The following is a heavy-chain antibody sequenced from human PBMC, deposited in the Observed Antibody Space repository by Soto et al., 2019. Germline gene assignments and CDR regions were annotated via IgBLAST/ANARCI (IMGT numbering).Heavy chain of an antibody. Sequence: QVQLVQSGAEVKKPGASVKVSCKASGYTFSSYGISWVRQAPGQGLEWMGWISAYNGNTNYPQKLQGRVTMTTDTSTSTAYMELRSLRSDDTAVYYCARDGGTYYYASSAYKYEGSFALDIWGQGTMVTVSS. D-gene: IGHD3-22*01. J-gene: IGHJ3*02. CDR2: ISAYNGNT. V-gene: IGHV1-18*01. CDR3: ARDGGTYYYASSAYKYEGSFALDI. CDR1: GYTFSSYG.